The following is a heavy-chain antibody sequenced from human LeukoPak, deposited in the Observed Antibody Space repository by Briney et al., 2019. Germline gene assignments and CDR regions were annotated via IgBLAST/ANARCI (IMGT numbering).Heavy chain of an antibody. Sequence: ASVNVSCKASGYTFTSYGLTWVRQAPGQGLEWMGWISTYNGNTYYAQGLQGRVSMTTDTSTSTAYMELRSLRSDDTAVYYCARPHSYGSTYFDCWGQGTLVTVSS. J-gene: IGHJ4*02. CDR2: ISTYNGNT. CDR3: ARPHSYGSTYFDC. V-gene: IGHV1-18*01. D-gene: IGHD4-17*01. CDR1: GYTFTSYG.